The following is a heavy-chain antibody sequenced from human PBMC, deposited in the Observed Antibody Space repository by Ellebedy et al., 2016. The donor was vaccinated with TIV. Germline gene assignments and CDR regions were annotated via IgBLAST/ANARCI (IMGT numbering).Heavy chain of an antibody. Sequence: AASVKVSCKASGYTFTSYGISWVRQAPGQGLEWMGWISAYNGNTNYAQKLQGRVTMTTDTSTSTAYMELRSLRSDDTAVYYCARDPSGRIAVAGRGNWFDPWGQGTLVTVSS. CDR1: GYTFTSYG. J-gene: IGHJ5*02. CDR3: ARDPSGRIAVAGRGNWFDP. CDR2: ISAYNGNT. D-gene: IGHD6-19*01. V-gene: IGHV1-18*01.